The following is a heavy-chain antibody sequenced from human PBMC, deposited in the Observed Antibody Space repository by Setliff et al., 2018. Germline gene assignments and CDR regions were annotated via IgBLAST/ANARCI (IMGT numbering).Heavy chain of an antibody. J-gene: IGHJ4*02. CDR3: ARGYYNGRGYYYLPCSFDS. CDR2: ISSGGST. D-gene: IGHD3-10*01. V-gene: IGHV4-4*08. CDR1: GGSMSNYF. Sequence: PSETLSLTCSVAGGSMSNYFWSWVRRPPGKGLEWIGFISSGGSTIYSPSLKSRVTISRDKSPNQFSLMLRSVTAADTALYYCARGYYNGRGYYYLPCSFDSWGRGIVVTVS.